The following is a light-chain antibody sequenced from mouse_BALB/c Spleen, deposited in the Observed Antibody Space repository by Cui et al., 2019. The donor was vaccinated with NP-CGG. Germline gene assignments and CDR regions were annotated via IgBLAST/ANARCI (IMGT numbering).Light chain of an antibody. Sequence: QAVVTQESPLTTSPGETFTLTGRSSTGAITTSDYANWVQEKPDHLFTGLIGGTINRAPGVPARFSGSLIGDKAALTITGAQTEDEAIYFCALWYSNHWVFGGGTKLTVL. J-gene: IGLJ1*01. V-gene: IGLV1*01. CDR1: TGAITTSDY. CDR2: GTI. CDR3: ALWYSNHWV.